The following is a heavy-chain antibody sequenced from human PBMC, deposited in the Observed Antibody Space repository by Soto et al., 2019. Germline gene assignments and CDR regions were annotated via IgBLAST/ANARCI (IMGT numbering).Heavy chain of an antibody. Sequence: SGPTLVNPTETLTLTCTFSGFSLTSPGMCVSWVRQSPGKALEWLALIERDDDDKYYSTSLKTRLTISKDTRKNQVVLTMANMEPADTATYYCARSIRGPRRFNGMDVWGQGTTVTVSS. V-gene: IGHV2-70*13. J-gene: IGHJ6*02. CDR1: GFSLTSPGMC. CDR2: IERDDDDK. D-gene: IGHD1-20*01. CDR3: ARSIRGPRRFNGMDV.